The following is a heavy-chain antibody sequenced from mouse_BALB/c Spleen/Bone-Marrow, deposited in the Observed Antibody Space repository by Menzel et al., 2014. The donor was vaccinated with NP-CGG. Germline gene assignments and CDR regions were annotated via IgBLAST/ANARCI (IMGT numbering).Heavy chain of an antibody. CDR2: IDPANGNT. CDR1: GFNIKDTY. D-gene: IGHD1-1*01. CDR3: ANYYYGSNLFAY. V-gene: IGHV14-3*02. J-gene: IGHJ3*01. Sequence: DVKLVESGAKLVKPGASVKLSCTASGFNIKDTYMHWVKQRPEQGLEWIGRIDPANGNTKYDPKFQGKATITADTSSNTAYLQLSSLTSEDTAVYYCANYYYGSNLFAYWGQGTLVTVSA.